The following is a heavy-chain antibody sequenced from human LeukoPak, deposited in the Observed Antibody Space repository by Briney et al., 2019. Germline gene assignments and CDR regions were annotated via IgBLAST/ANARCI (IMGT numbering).Heavy chain of an antibody. CDR3: ARDLAWDCSGGSCYIDY. CDR1: GGSISSYY. Sequence: PSETLSLTCTVSGGSISSYYWSWIRQPPGKGLEWIGSIYYSGSTYYNPSLKSRVTISVDTSKNQFSLKLSSVTAADTAVYYCARDLAWDCSGGSCYIDYWGQGTLVTVSS. J-gene: IGHJ4*02. V-gene: IGHV4-39*07. CDR2: IYYSGST. D-gene: IGHD2-15*01.